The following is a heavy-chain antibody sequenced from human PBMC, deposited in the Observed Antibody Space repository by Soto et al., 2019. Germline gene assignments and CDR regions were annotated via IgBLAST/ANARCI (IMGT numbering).Heavy chain of an antibody. CDR2: ISASGATT. J-gene: IGHJ4*02. CDR1: GFIFSNYA. D-gene: IGHD5-12*01. CDR3: ARTGSAYALYAH. V-gene: IGHV3-23*01. Sequence: GGSLRLSCAASGFIFSNYAMTWVRQAPGKGLAWVSVISASGATTYYADSVKGRFTISRDNAKNTLYLQMNSLRAEDTAVYYCARTGSAYALYAHWGQGTLVTVS.